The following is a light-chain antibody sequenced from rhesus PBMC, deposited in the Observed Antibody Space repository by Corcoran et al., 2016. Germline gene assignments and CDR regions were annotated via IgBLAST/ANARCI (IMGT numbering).Light chain of an antibody. CDR2: AAS. Sequence: DIQMTQSPSSLSASVGDTVTITCRASQGISSYLNWFQQKPGKAPKLLIYAASSLESGVPSRFSGSGSGTEVTLTISSLQPEDFAAYDCLQHNSYPYSFGQGTKVEIK. CDR1: QGISSY. J-gene: IGKJ2*01. V-gene: IGKV1-28*01. CDR3: LQHNSYPYS.